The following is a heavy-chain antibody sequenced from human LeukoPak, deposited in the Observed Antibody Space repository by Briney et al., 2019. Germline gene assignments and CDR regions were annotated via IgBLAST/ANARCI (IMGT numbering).Heavy chain of an antibody. Sequence: GGSLRLSCAASGFTFSSYAMHWVRQAPDKGLEWVAVISYDGSNKYYADSVKGRFTISRDNSKNTLYLQMNSLRAEDTAVYYCARFPVGSYYWGQGTLVTVSS. J-gene: IGHJ4*02. CDR1: GFTFSSYA. CDR2: ISYDGSNK. CDR3: ARFPVGSYY. V-gene: IGHV3-30*04. D-gene: IGHD1-26*01.